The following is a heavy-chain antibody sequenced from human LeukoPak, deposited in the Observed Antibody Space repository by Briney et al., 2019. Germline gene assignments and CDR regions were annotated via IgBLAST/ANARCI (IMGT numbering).Heavy chain of an antibody. J-gene: IGHJ2*01. CDR3: AKDMGQWLTAWYFDL. Sequence: PGGSLRLSCAASGFTFDDYGMSWVRQAPGKGLEWISGVNWNGGSTGYADSVKGRFTISRDNAKNSLYLQMNSLRTEDTALYYCAKDMGQWLTAWYFDLWGRGTLVTVSS. V-gene: IGHV3-20*04. CDR1: GFTFDDYG. CDR2: VNWNGGST. D-gene: IGHD6-19*01.